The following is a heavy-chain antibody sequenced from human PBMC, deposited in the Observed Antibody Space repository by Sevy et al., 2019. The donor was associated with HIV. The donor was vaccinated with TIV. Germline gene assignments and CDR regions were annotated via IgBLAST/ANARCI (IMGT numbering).Heavy chain of an antibody. V-gene: IGHV3-48*01. CDR1: GFTFNIFS. Sequence: GGSLRLSCAASGFTFNIFSINWVRQAPGKGLEWVSYISSSTTYYADSVKGRFTISRDNAKNSLSLQMNSLRAEDTAVYYCAREGGYTDQGMDVWGQGTTVTVSS. CDR2: ISSSTT. J-gene: IGHJ6*02. CDR3: AREGGYTDQGMDV. D-gene: IGHD5-12*01.